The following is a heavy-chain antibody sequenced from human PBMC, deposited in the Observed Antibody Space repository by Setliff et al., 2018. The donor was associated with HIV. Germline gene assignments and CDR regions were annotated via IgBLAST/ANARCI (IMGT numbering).Heavy chain of an antibody. CDR1: GYTFTDYY. Sequence: ASVKVSCKSSGYTFTDYYIHWVQQAPGKGLEWMGRVDPEDGETIYAERFQGRVTITADTSTDTSYVELSSLRSEDTAVYYCATGAETYSSSWEAYYMDVWGKGTTVTV. D-gene: IGHD6-13*01. CDR3: ATGAETYSSSWEAYYMDV. J-gene: IGHJ6*03. CDR2: VDPEDGET. V-gene: IGHV1-69-2*01.